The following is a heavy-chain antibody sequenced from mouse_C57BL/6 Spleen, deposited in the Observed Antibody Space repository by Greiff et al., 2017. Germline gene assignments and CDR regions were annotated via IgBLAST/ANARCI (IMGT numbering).Heavy chain of an antibody. CDR1: GYTFTSYG. CDR2: IYPRSGNT. D-gene: IGHD2-4*01. V-gene: IGHV1-81*01. CDR3: ARAGDYDERFAY. Sequence: QVHVKQSGAELARPGASVKLSCKASGYTFTSYGISWVKQRTGQGLEWIGEIYPRSGNTYYNEKFKGKATLTADKSSSTAYMELRSLTSEDSAVYFCARAGDYDERFAYWGQGTLVTVSA. J-gene: IGHJ3*01.